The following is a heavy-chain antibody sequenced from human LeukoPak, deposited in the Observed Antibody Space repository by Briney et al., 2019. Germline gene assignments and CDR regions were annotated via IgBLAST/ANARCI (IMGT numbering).Heavy chain of an antibody. V-gene: IGHV5-51*01. J-gene: IGHJ4*02. CDR1: GSRFTSYW. Sequence: GGARKISWKGSGSRFTSYWIGGGRQMPGKGLEGMGKIYPGDSDTRYSPSFQGQVTISADKSIRTAYLQWSSLKASDTAMYYSAIRTPYFDYWGQGTLVTVSS. CDR3: AIRTPYFDY. CDR2: IYPGDSDT.